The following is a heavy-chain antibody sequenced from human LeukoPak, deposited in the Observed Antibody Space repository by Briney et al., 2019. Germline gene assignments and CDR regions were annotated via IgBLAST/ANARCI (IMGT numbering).Heavy chain of an antibody. CDR2: ISSSSRDI. CDR1: GLTFRTYA. V-gene: IGHV3-21*01. J-gene: IGHJ4*02. CDR3: ARVSSSWDFFDY. Sequence: GGSLRLSCAASGLTFRTYAMTWVRQTPGKGLEWVSSISSSSRDIFYAESLKGRFTISRDNAKNSLYLQMNSLRAEDTAVYYCARVSSSWDFFDYWGQGTLVTVSS. D-gene: IGHD6-13*01.